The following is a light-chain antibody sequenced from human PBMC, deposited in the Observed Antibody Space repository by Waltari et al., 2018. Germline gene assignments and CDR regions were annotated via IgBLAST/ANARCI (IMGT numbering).Light chain of an antibody. CDR1: QSVSSY. Sequence: EIVLTQSPATLSLSPRARATLSCRASQSVSSYLAWYQQKPGQAPRLLIYNASNRATGIPARFSGSGSGTDFTLTISSLEPEDFAVYYCQQRSNWPRTFGQGTKVEIK. V-gene: IGKV3-11*01. CDR3: QQRSNWPRT. J-gene: IGKJ1*01. CDR2: NAS.